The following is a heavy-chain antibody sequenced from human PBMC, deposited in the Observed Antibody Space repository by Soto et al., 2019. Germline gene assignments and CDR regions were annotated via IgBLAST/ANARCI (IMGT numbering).Heavy chain of an antibody. D-gene: IGHD2-15*01. CDR1: GYTFTKYA. V-gene: IGHV1-3*01. CDR2: INAGNGNT. CDR3: ARGEGFCSGGSCYRWFDP. J-gene: IGHJ5*02. Sequence: QVPLVQSGAEVRQPGASVKVSCKASGYTFTKYAIHWVRQAPGQRLEWMGWINAGNGNTKYSQKFQGRVTITKDTSASTAYLDLSSLRSEDTAVYYCARGEGFCSGGSCYRWFDPWGQGILVTVSS.